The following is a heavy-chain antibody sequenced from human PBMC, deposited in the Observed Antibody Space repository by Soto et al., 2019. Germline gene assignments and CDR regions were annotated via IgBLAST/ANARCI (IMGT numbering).Heavy chain of an antibody. J-gene: IGHJ4*02. CDR3: ARDHGGATLALLY. CDR1: GFAFSSYG. CDR2: ISVYTGNT. Sequence: ASVKVSCKAFGFAFSSYGISWARQAPGQGLEWMGWISVYTGNTIYAQNFQGRVTLTTDTSTSTAYLEVRSLRSDDTAVYYCARDHGGATLALLYWGQGTLVTVSS. D-gene: IGHD1-1*01. V-gene: IGHV1-18*04.